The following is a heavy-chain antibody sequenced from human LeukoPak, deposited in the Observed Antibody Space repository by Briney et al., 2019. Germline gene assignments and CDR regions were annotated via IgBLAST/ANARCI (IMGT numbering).Heavy chain of an antibody. Sequence: SVKVSCKASGGTFSSYAISWVRQAPGQGLEWMGRIIPIFGTANYAQKFQGRVTITADESTSTAYMELSSLRSEDTAVYYCARSRDASGSSSPFDYWGQGTLVTVSS. CDR3: ARSRDASGSSSPFDY. CDR2: IIPIFGTA. CDR1: GGTFSSYA. J-gene: IGHJ4*02. D-gene: IGHD6-6*01. V-gene: IGHV1-69*15.